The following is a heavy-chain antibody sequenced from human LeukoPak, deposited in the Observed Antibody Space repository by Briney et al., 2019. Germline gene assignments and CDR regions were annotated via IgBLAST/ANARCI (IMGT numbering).Heavy chain of an antibody. CDR3: ARTVIPEYYFDY. D-gene: IGHD4-11*01. CDR1: GGTFIIYA. CDR2: IIPIFGTA. J-gene: IGHJ4*02. Sequence: EASVKVSCKASGGTFIIYAISWVRQAPGQGLEWMGGIIPIFGTANYAQKFQGRVTITADESTSTAYMELSSLRSEDTAVYYCARTVIPEYYFDYWGQGTLVTVSS. V-gene: IGHV1-69*13.